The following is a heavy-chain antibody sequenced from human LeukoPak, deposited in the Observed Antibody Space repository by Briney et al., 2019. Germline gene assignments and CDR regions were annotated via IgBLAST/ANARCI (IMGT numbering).Heavy chain of an antibody. Sequence: PPETLSLTCTVSGGSISSSSYYWGWIRQPPGKGLEWIGSIYYSGSTYYNPSLKSRVTISVDTSKNQFSLKLSSVTAADTAVYYCARLRSGWDYWGQGTLVTVSS. D-gene: IGHD6-19*01. CDR3: ARLRSGWDY. CDR2: IYYSGST. CDR1: GGSISSSSYY. J-gene: IGHJ4*02. V-gene: IGHV4-39*01.